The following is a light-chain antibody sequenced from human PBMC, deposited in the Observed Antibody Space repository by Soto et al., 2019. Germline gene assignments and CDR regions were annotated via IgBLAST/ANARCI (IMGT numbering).Light chain of an antibody. CDR1: QSVSSY. CDR3: QQYNNWPPWT. CDR2: GAS. V-gene: IGKV3-20*01. J-gene: IGKJ1*01. Sequence: EIVLTQSPGTLSLSPGERATLSCRASQSVSSYLAWYQQRPGQAPRLLFYGASSRATGVPDRFSGSGSGTDFTLTISRLEPEDFEVYYCQQYNNWPPWTFGQGTKVEIK.